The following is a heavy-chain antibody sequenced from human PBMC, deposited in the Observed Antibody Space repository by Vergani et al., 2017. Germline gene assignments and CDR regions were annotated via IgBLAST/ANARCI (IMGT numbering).Heavy chain of an antibody. Sequence: QVQLVQSGAEVKKPGSSVKVSCKASVGTFSSYAISWVRQAPGQGLEWMGRIIPIFGTANYAQKFQGRVTITADESTSTAYMELSLRSEDTAVYYCARGYYDILTGYPYYFDYWGQGTLVTVSS. CDR1: VGTFSSYA. CDR2: IIPIFGTA. V-gene: IGHV1-69*13. D-gene: IGHD3-9*01. CDR3: ARGYYDILTGYPYYFDY. J-gene: IGHJ4*02.